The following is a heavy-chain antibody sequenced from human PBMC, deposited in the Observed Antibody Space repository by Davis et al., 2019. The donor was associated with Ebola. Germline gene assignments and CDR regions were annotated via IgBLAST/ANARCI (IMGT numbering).Heavy chain of an antibody. CDR3: ARHAPMGLVVVTPFSRMDV. D-gene: IGHD2-15*01. CDR1: GGSFSGYY. Sequence: SETLSLTCAVYGGSFSGYYWSWIRQPPGKGLEWTGESNHSGSTNYNSSLKSRVTISIDTSKSQISLKLSSVTAADTAVYYCARHAPMGLVVVTPFSRMDVWGQGTTVTVSS. CDR2: SNHSGST. V-gene: IGHV4-34*01. J-gene: IGHJ6*02.